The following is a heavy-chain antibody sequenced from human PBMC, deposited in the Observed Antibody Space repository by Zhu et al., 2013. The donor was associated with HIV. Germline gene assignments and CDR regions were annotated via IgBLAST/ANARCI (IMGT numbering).Heavy chain of an antibody. J-gene: IGHJ6*03. CDR2: IYYSGST. V-gene: IGHV4-39*07. CDR3: ARTGLEMATIGHYYYYMDV. CDR1: GGSISSSSYY. Sequence: QVQLQESGPGLVKPSETLSLTCTVSGGSISSSSYYWGWIRQPPGKGLEWIGSIYYSGSTYYNPSLKSRVTISVDTSKNQFSLKLSSVTAADTAVYYCARTGLEMATIGHYYYYMDVWGKGPRSPSP. D-gene: IGHD5-12*01.